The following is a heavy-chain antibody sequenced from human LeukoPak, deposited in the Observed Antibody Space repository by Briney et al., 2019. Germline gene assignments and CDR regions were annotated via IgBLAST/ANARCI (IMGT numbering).Heavy chain of an antibody. D-gene: IGHD3-10*01. CDR1: GGSISSGGYS. J-gene: IGHJ3*02. V-gene: IGHV4-30-2*01. CDR2: IYHSGST. CDR3: ARGGSSGAFDI. Sequence: SQTLSLTCAVSGGSISSGGYSWSWIRQPPGKGLEWIGYIYHSGSTYYNPSLKSRVTISVDRSKNQFSLKLSSVTAADTAVYYCARGGSSGAFDIWGQGTMVTVSP.